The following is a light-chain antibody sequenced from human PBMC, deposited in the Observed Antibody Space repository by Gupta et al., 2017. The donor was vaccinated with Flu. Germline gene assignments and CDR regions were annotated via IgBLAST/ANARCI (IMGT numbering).Light chain of an antibody. Sequence: DIVMTQSPLSLPVTHGEPASISCRSSQSLLHSNGYNYLDWYLQKPGQSPQFLIYLGSNRASGVPDRFSGSGSGTDFTLKISRVEAEDVGVYYCMQALQTPPYTFGQGTKLEIK. CDR3: MQALQTPPYT. V-gene: IGKV2-28*01. CDR2: LGS. J-gene: IGKJ2*01. CDR1: QSLLHSNGYNY.